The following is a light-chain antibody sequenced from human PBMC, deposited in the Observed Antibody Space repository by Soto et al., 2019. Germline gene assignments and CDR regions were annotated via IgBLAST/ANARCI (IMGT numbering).Light chain of an antibody. CDR2: RAS. V-gene: IGKV3-20*01. Sequence: EIVLTQSPGTLSLYPGESATLSCRASQSVTSNYIAWYQQKPGQAPRLLIYRASTRATGIPDRFSGSGSGTDFTLTISRLEPEDFAVYYCHQFGDSPQTFGQGTKVDIK. CDR1: QSVTSNY. CDR3: HQFGDSPQT. J-gene: IGKJ1*01.